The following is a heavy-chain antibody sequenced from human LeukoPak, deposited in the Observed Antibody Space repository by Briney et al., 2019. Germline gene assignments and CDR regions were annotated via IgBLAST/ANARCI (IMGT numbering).Heavy chain of an antibody. CDR3: ARDAGGSYFDY. J-gene: IGHJ4*02. V-gene: IGHV3-30-3*01. CDR1: GFIFSSYA. CDR2: ISYDGSNK. D-gene: IGHD1-26*01. Sequence: GGSLRLSCAASGFIFSSYAMHWVRQAPGKGLEWVAVISYDGSNKYYADSVKGRFTISRDNSKNTLYLQMNSLRAEDTAVYYCARDAGGSYFDYWGQGTLVTVSS.